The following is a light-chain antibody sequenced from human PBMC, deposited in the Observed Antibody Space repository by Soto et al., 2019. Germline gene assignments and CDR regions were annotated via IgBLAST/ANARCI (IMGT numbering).Light chain of an antibody. CDR2: EVS. CDR1: SSDVGGYNY. Sequence: QSVLTQPPSASGSPGQSVTISCTGTSSDVGGYNYVSWYQQHPGKAPILMIYEVSKRPSGVPDRFSGSKSGNTASLTVSGRQAEDEADYYCSSYAGSNNLVFGGGTQLTVL. V-gene: IGLV2-8*01. J-gene: IGLJ2*01. CDR3: SSYAGSNNLV.